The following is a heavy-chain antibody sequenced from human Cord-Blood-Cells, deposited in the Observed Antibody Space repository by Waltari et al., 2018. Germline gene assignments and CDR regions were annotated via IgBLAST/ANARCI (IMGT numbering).Heavy chain of an antibody. V-gene: IGHV4-39*01. CDR1: GGSISSSSYY. CDR3: ARHLYGSSGKYYFDY. CDR2: IYYSGDT. J-gene: IGHJ4*02. Sequence: QLQLQESGPGLVKPSETLSLTCTVSGGSISSSSYYWGWIRQPPGKGLEWIGSIYYSGDTYYNPSLKSRVTISVDTSKNQFSLKLSSVTAADTAVYYCARHLYGSSGKYYFDYWGQGTLVTVSS. D-gene: IGHD6-6*01.